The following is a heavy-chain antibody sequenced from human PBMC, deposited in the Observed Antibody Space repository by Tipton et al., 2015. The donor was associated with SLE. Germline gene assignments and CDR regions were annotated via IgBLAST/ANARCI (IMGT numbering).Heavy chain of an antibody. V-gene: IGHV3-48*03. CDR2: ISSSGSTI. CDR3: ARDDALWFGELSRAFDI. Sequence: SLRLSCAASGFTFSSYEMNWVRQAPGKGLEWVSYISSSGSTIYYADSVKGRFTISRDNAKNSLYLQMNSLRAEDTAVYYCARDDALWFGELSRAFDIWGQGTMVTVSS. CDR1: GFTFSSYE. D-gene: IGHD3-10*01. J-gene: IGHJ3*02.